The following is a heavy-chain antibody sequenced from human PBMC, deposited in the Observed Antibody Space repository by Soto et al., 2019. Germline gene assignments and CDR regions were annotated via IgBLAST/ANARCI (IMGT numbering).Heavy chain of an antibody. CDR1: GFTVSSNY. V-gene: IGHV3-53*01. CDR2: IYSGGST. Sequence: EVQLVESGGGLIQPGGSLRLSCAASGFTVSSNYMSWVRQAPGKGLEWVSVIYSGGSTYYADSVKGRFTISRDNSKNTLYLQMNSLRAEDTAVYYCARDGAGSGYDPDAFDIWGQGTMVTVSS. CDR3: ARDGAGSGYDPDAFDI. D-gene: IGHD5-12*01. J-gene: IGHJ3*02.